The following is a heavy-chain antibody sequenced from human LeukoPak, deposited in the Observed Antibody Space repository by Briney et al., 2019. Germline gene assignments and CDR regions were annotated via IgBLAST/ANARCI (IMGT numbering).Heavy chain of an antibody. Sequence: ASVKVSCKASGATFTSYAMNWVRQAPGQGLEWMGWINTNTGNPTYAQGFTGRFVFSLDTSVSTAYLQISSLKAEDTAVYYCARDNSVRDEAWWFNPWGQGTLVTVSS. CDR3: ARDNSVRDEAWWFNP. CDR2: INTNTGNP. J-gene: IGHJ5*02. CDR1: GATFTSYA. V-gene: IGHV7-4-1*02. D-gene: IGHD5-24*01.